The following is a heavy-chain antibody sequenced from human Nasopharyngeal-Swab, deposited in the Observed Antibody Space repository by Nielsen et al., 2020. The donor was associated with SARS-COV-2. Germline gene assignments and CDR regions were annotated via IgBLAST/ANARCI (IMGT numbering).Heavy chain of an antibody. CDR3: ARIFRALECSSTCCYRYYYYGMDV. CDR2: INHSGST. Sequence: SQTLSLTCAVYGGSFSGYYWSWIRQPPGKGLEWIGEINHSGSTNYNPSHKSRVTISVDTSKNQFSLKLSSVTAADTAVYYCARIFRALECSSTCCYRYYYYGMDVWGQGTTVTVSS. V-gene: IGHV4-34*01. J-gene: IGHJ6*02. CDR1: GGSFSGYY. D-gene: IGHD2-2*01.